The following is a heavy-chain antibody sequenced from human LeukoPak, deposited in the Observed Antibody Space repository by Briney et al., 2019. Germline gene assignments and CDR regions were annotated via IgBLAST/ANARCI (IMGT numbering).Heavy chain of an antibody. J-gene: IGHJ4*02. CDR3: ARSYDILTGYYPEYYFGY. CDR1: GYTFTSYG. Sequence: ASVKVSCKASGYTFTSYGISWVRQAPGQGLEWMGWIGAYNGNTNYAQKLQGRVTMTTDTSTSTAYMELRSLRSDDTAVYYCARSYDILTGYYPEYYFGYWGQGTLVTVSS. CDR2: IGAYNGNT. V-gene: IGHV1-18*04. D-gene: IGHD3-9*01.